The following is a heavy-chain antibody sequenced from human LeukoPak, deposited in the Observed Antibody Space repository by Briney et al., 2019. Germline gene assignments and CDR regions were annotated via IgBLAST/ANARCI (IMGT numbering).Heavy chain of an antibody. CDR3: AKADSTEWLSASGFDY. J-gene: IGHJ4*02. CDR1: GFTFSSYA. CDR2: ISGSGGST. Sequence: PGGSLRLSCAASGFTFSSYAMSWVRQAPGKGLEWVSAISGSGGSTYYADSVKGRFTISRDNSKNTLYLQMNSLRAEDTAVYYCAKADSTEWLSASGFDYWGQGTLVTVSS. D-gene: IGHD3-3*01. V-gene: IGHV3-23*01.